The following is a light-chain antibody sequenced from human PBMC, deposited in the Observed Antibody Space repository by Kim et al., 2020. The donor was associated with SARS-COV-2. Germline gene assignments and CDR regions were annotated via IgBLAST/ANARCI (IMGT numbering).Light chain of an antibody. CDR2: GKN. CDR1: SLRSYY. CDR3: NSRDSSGNHVV. Sequence: SSELTQDPAVSVALGQTVRITCQGDSLRSYYASWYQQKPGQATVLVIYGKNNRPSGIPDRFSGSSSGNIASLTITGAQAEDEADYYCNSRDSSGNHVVFG. V-gene: IGLV3-19*01. J-gene: IGLJ2*01.